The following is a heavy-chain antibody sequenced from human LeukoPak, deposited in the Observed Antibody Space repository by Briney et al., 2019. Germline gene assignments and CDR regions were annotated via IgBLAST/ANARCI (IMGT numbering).Heavy chain of an antibody. CDR1: GGSISSYH. V-gene: IGHV4-59*08. CDR3: ARSDYSGSYFFDY. D-gene: IGHD1-26*01. CDR2: IYYSGST. Sequence: SETLSLTCTVSGGSISSYHWSWIRQPPGKGLEWIGYIYYSGSTNYNPSLKSRVTISVDTSKNQFSLKLSSVTAADTAVYYCARSDYSGSYFFDYWGQGTLVTVSS. J-gene: IGHJ4*02.